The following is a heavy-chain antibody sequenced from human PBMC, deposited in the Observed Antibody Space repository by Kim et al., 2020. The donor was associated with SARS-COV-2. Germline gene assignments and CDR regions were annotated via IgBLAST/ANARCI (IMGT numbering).Heavy chain of an antibody. J-gene: IGHJ5*02. CDR3: ARLDNSGYHYFP. CDR2: IKQDGSEK. CDR1: GFTFSSHW. D-gene: IGHD3-22*01. V-gene: IGHV3-7*03. Sequence: GGSLRLSCAASGFTFSSHWMSWVRQAPGRGLEWVANIKQDGSEKNYVDSVKGRFIISRDNAKNSLYLQMNSLRAEDTAVYYCARLDNSGYHYFPWGQGTLVTVAS.